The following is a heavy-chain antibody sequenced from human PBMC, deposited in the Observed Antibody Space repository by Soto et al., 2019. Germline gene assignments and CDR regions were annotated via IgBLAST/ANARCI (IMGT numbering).Heavy chain of an antibody. CDR1: GGTFSSYA. J-gene: IGHJ5*02. CDR3: ARDPPSYCSSTSCHNNWFDP. Sequence: QVQLVQSGAEVKKPGSSVKVSCKASGGTFSSYAISWVRQAPGQGLEWMGGIIPIFGTAKYAQKFQGRVTITADESPSTAYMELSSLRSEDTAVYYCARDPPSYCSSTSCHNNWFDPWGQGTLVTVSS. D-gene: IGHD2-2*02. CDR2: IIPIFGTA. V-gene: IGHV1-69*01.